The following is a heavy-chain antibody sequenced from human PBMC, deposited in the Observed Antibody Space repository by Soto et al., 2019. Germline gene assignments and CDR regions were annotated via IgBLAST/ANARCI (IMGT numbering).Heavy chain of an antibody. D-gene: IGHD3-10*01. CDR2: IYYSGST. Sequence: AETLSLTCTVSGGSISSSSYYWGWIRQPPGKGLEWIGSIYYSGSTYYNPSLKSRVTISVDTSKNQFSLKLSSVTAADTAVYYCAIRITMVRGVIMNDYWGQGTLVTVSS. CDR1: GGSISSSSYY. CDR3: AIRITMVRGVIMNDY. V-gene: IGHV4-39*01. J-gene: IGHJ4*02.